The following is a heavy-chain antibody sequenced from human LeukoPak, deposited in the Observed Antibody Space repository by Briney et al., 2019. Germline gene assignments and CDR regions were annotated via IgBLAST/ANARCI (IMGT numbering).Heavy chain of an antibody. CDR1: GFTFSSYS. Sequence: PGGSLRLSCAASGFTFSSYSMNWVRQAPGKGLEWVSSISSSSSYIYYADSVKGRFTISRDNAKNSLYLQMNSLRAEDTAVYYCARDSLGGTDFDYWGQGTLVTVSS. V-gene: IGHV3-21*01. D-gene: IGHD2-15*01. J-gene: IGHJ4*02. CDR2: ISSSSSYI. CDR3: ARDSLGGTDFDY.